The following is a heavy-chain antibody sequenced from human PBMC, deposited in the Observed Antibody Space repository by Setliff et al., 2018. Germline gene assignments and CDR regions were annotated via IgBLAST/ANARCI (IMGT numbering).Heavy chain of an antibody. CDR3: ARGRDVFPVPPYMDV. Sequence: PSETLSLTCAVYGGSFSDFYWIWIRQPPGEGLEWIGEITHRRVTTYNPSLQSRAAISLDTSKRRFSLKLGSVSAADTAAYYCARGRDVFPVPPYMDVWAEGTTVTVSS. CDR2: ITHRRVT. V-gene: IGHV4-34*01. J-gene: IGHJ6*03. D-gene: IGHD3-10*02. CDR1: GGSFSDFY.